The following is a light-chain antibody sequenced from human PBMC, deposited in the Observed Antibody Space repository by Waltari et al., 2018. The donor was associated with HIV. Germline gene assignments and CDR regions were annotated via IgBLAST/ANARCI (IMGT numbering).Light chain of an antibody. CDR2: EVS. CDR1: SSDVGRYNL. Sequence: QSALTQSASVSGSPGQSITISCTGTSSDVGRYNLVSWYQQHPGKAPKLMIYEVSKRPSGVSNRFSGSKSGNTASLTISGLQAEDEADYYCCSYAGSSTWVFGGGTKLTVL. V-gene: IGLV2-23*02. J-gene: IGLJ3*02. CDR3: CSYAGSSTWV.